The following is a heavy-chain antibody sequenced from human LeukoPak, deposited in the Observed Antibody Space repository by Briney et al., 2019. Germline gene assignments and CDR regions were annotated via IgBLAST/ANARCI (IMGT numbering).Heavy chain of an antibody. V-gene: IGHV3-74*01. CDR2: INNEGSDT. Sequence: GGSLGLSCVGSGFNFRGYWMHWVRQVPGKGLVWVSRINNEGSDTIYGDSVKGRFTISRDNAKNTLYLQMNSLRAEDTAVYYCARDMASVSIYCSSTSCYRFDYWGQGTLVTVSS. J-gene: IGHJ4*02. CDR3: ARDMASVSIYCSSTSCYRFDY. CDR1: GFNFRGYW. D-gene: IGHD2-2*01.